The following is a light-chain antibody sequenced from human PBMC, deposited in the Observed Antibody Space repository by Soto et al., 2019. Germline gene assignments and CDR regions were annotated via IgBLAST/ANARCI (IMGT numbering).Light chain of an antibody. CDR2: KAS. J-gene: IGKJ2*01. CDR3: QQYSTYSGT. Sequence: DIQMTQSPYTLSASVGDRVTITCRASQSISTRLAWYQQKPGKAPKVLISKASSLESGVPSRFSVSGSGTEFTLTINSLQPDDFATYYCQQYSTYSGTFGQGTKLEIK. V-gene: IGKV1-5*03. CDR1: QSISTR.